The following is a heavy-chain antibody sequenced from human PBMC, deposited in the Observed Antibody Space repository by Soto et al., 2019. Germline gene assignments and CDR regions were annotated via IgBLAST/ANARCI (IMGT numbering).Heavy chain of an antibody. CDR2: IYYSGST. CDR3: ARQPPLGYCSGGSCYGDDSAFDI. V-gene: IGHV4-31*03. D-gene: IGHD2-15*01. J-gene: IGHJ3*02. Sequence: QVQLQESGPGLVKPSQTLSLTCTVSGGSISSGGYYWSWIRQHPGKGLEWIGYIYYSGSTYYNPSLKSRVTMSVDTSKNQFSLKLSSVTAADTAVYYCARQPPLGYCSGGSCYGDDSAFDIWGQGTMVTVSS. CDR1: GGSISSGGYY.